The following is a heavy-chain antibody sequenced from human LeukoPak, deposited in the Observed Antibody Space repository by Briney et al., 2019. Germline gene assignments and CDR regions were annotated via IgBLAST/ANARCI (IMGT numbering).Heavy chain of an antibody. J-gene: IGHJ1*01. V-gene: IGHV1-8*01. Sequence: ASVKVSCKASGYTFTSYDINWVQQATGQGLEWMGWMNPNSGNTGYAQKFQGRVTMTRNTSISTAYMELSSLRSEDTAVYYCARAYTYYDFWSGYYTGEYFQHWGQGTLVTVSS. D-gene: IGHD3-3*01. CDR1: GYTFTSYD. CDR2: MNPNSGNT. CDR3: ARAYTYYDFWSGYYTGEYFQH.